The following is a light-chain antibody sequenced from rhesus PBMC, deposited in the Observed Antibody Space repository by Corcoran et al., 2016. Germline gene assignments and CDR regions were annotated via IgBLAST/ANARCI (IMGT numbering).Light chain of an antibody. CDR1: QSVSSS. J-gene: IGKJ4*01. V-gene: IGKV3-35*01. Sequence: EIVLTQSPATLSLSPGERATLSCRASQSVSSSLAWYQQKPGPAPRLLIYDASSRATGIHDRFSGSGPGTDFTLTISSLEPEDVGVYYCQQYSNWPLTFGGGTKVELK. CDR2: DAS. CDR3: QQYSNWPLT.